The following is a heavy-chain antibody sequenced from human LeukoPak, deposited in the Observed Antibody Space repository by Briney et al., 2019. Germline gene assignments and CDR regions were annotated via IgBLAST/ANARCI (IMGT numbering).Heavy chain of an antibody. CDR1: GGSISSYY. V-gene: IGHV4-4*07. CDR3: ARVWATKYTSGLHDYGDNWFDP. D-gene: IGHD4-17*01. J-gene: IGHJ5*02. CDR2: IYTSGST. Sequence: PSETLSLTCTVSGGSISSYYWSWIRQPAGKGLEWIGRIYTSGSTNYNPSLKSRVTMSVDTSKNQSSLKLSSVTAADTAVYYCARVWATKYTSGLHDYGDNWFDPWGQGTLVTVSS.